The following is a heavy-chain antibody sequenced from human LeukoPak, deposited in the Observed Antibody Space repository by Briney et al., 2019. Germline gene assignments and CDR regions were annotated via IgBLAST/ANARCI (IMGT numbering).Heavy chain of an antibody. CDR3: AKPLYSSGWYFDY. CDR2: ISSISYI. V-gene: IGHV3-21*04. CDR1: GFTFSSYS. J-gene: IGHJ4*02. D-gene: IGHD6-19*01. Sequence: GGSLRLSCAASGFTFSSYSMNWVRQAPGKGLEWVSSISSISYIYYADSVKGRFTISRDTAKNSLYLQMNSLRAEDTAVYYCAKPLYSSGWYFDYWGQGTLVTVSS.